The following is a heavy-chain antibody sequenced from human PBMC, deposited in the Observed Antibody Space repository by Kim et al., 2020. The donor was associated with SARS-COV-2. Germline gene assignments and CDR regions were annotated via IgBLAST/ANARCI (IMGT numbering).Heavy chain of an antibody. CDR2: IYYSGST. CDR3: ARVPFYGSGSYARVDYYGMDV. D-gene: IGHD3-10*01. CDR1: GGSISSYY. Sequence: SETLSLTCTVSGGSISSYYWSWIRQPPGKGLEWIGYIYYSGSTNYNPSLKSRITISVDTSKNQFSLKVTSVTAADTAVYYCARVPFYGSGSYARVDYYGMDVWGPGTTVIVSS. J-gene: IGHJ6*02. V-gene: IGHV4-59*01.